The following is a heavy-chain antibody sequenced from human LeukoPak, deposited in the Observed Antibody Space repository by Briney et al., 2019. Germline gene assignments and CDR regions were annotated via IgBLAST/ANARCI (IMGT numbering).Heavy chain of an antibody. V-gene: IGHV1-69*05. CDR2: IIPIFGTA. J-gene: IGHJ4*02. CDR1: GGTFSSYA. Sequence: SVKVSCKASGGTFSSYAISWVRQAPGQGLEWMGGIIPIFGTANYAQKFQGRVTMTRDTSISTAYMELSRLRSDDTAVYYCARDQGSYLGYWGQGTLVTVSS. D-gene: IGHD3-10*01. CDR3: ARDQGSYLGY.